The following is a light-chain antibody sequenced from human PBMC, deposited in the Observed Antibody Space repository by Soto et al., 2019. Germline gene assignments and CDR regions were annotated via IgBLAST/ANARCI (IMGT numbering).Light chain of an antibody. J-gene: IGKJ4*01. CDR1: QALSNY. CDR2: SAS. V-gene: IGKV1-9*01. Sequence: DIQLTQSPSVLSASVGDTVSTTCRASQALSNYFAWYQQKPGKAPDLLIYSASTLQSGVPSRFSGSGSETEFSLTIRALQPEDFATYYCQQLSRYPLTFGGGTKVDIK. CDR3: QQLSRYPLT.